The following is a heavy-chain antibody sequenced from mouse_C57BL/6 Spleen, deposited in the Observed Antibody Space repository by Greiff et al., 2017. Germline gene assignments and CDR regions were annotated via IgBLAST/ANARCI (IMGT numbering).Heavy chain of an antibody. CDR3: AIDGDYGFDY. V-gene: IGHV5-4*01. CDR2: ISDGGSYT. CDR1: GFTFSSYA. D-gene: IGHD2-4*01. Sequence: EVQLVESGGGLVKPGGSLKLSCAASGFTFSSYAMSWVRQTLEKRLEWVATISDGGSYTYYPDNVKGRFTISRDNAKNNLYLQMSHLKSEDTAMYYCAIDGDYGFDYWGQGTTLTVSS. J-gene: IGHJ2*01.